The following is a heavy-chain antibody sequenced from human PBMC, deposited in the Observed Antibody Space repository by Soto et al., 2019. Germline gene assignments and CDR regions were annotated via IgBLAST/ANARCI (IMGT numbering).Heavy chain of an antibody. CDR1: GFTFSSYG. Sequence: HVQLVESGGGVVQPGRSVRLSCAESGFTFSSYGMHWVRQAPGKGLEWVAVIEYDGSNKYYADSVKGRLTISRDKSKNTLDLQMNSVRAEDTYVYYCARTKFVAVDYWGQGTLVTVFS. D-gene: IGHD3-10*01. J-gene: IGHJ4*01. CDR2: IEYDGSNK. CDR3: ARTKFVAVDY. V-gene: IGHV3-33*01.